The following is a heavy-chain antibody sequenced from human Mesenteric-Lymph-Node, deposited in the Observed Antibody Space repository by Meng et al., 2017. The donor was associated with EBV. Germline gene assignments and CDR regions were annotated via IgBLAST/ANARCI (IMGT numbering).Heavy chain of an antibody. CDR1: GAAVSSYTHY. CDR2: FKSNIYGETT. V-gene: IGHV3-15*01. Sequence: VQLQESGPRLEKASDTLSLTCTVSGAAVSSYTHYWSWVRQAPGKGLEWVGRFKSNIYGETTDYAAPLKGRFTISRDHSKTTLFLQMNSLKTEDTAVYYCTADPLYGDRFDYWGQGTLVTVSS. CDR3: TADPLYGDRFDY. J-gene: IGHJ4*02. D-gene: IGHD4-17*01.